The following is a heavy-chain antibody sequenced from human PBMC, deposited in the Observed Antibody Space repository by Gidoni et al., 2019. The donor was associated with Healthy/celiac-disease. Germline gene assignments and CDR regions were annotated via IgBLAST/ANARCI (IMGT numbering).Heavy chain of an antibody. D-gene: IGHD4-17*01. J-gene: IGHJ6*02. CDR3: ARGRPVTTMWGWYYYYGMDV. CDR2: INHSGST. V-gene: IGHV4-34*01. Sequence: QLQLQQWGAGLLKPSETLSLTCAVYGGSFSGYYWSWIRQPPGKGLEWIGEINHSGSTNYNPSLKSRVTISVDTSKNQFSLKLSSVTAADTAVYYCARGRPVTTMWGWYYYYGMDVWGQGTTVTVSS. CDR1: GGSFSGYY.